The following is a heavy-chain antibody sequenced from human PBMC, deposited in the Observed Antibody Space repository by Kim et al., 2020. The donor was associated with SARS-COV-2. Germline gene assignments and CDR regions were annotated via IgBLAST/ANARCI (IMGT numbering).Heavy chain of an antibody. V-gene: IGHV4-59*01. D-gene: IGHD1-26*01. CDR1: GGSISSYY. CDR3: ARVGELGGYYYYGMDV. J-gene: IGHJ6*02. Sequence: SETLSLTCTVSGGSISSYYWSWIRQPPGKGLEWIGYIYYSGSTNYNPSLKSRVTISVDTSKNQFSLKLSSVTAADTAVYYCARVGELGGYYYYGMDVWGQGTTVTVSS. CDR2: IYYSGST.